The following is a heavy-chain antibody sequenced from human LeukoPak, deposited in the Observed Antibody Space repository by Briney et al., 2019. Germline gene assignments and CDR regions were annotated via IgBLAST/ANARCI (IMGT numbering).Heavy chain of an antibody. Sequence: GRSLRLSCAASGFTFSSYAMHWVRQAPGKGLEWVAVISYDGSNKYYADSVKGRFTISRDNSKNTLYLQMNSLRAEDTDVYYCARDQGYDYVWGSRGFDYWGQGTLVTVSS. J-gene: IGHJ4*02. CDR3: ARDQGYDYVWGSRGFDY. V-gene: IGHV3-30-3*01. CDR2: ISYDGSNK. D-gene: IGHD3-16*01. CDR1: GFTFSSYA.